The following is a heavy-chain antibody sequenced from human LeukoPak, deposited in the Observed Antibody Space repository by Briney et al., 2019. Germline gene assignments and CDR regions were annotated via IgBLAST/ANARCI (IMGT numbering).Heavy chain of an antibody. CDR1: GFIFSPYA. D-gene: IGHD6-13*01. J-gene: IGHJ4*02. Sequence: GGSLRLSCSASGFIFSPYAMHWVRQAPGKGLEYVSSISSEGKTTYYADSVKGRFTISRDNSKNTLYLQMSSLRPEDTAVYYCARRIAAAAAPYYFDYWGQGTLVTVSS. V-gene: IGHV3-64D*06. CDR2: ISSEGKTT. CDR3: ARRIAAAAAPYYFDY.